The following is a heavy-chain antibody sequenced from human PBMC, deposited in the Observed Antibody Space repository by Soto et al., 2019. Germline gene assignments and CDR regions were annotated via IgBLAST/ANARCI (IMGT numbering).Heavy chain of an antibody. CDR2: IYHSGST. D-gene: IGHD1-26*01. J-gene: IGHJ5*02. Sequence: SETLSLTCAVSGGSISSGGYSWSWIRQPPGKGLEWIGYIYHSGSTYYNPSLKSRVTISVDRSKNQFSLKLSSVTAAATAVYYCASTRSDSNCFDTWGQGTLVTVSS. CDR1: GGSISSGGYS. V-gene: IGHV4-30-2*01. CDR3: ASTRSDSNCFDT.